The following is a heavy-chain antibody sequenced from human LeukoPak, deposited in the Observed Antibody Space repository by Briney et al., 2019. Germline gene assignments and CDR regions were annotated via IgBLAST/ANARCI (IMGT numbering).Heavy chain of an antibody. Sequence: PSETLSLTCTVSGGSISSGSYYWSWIRQPAGKGLEWIGRIYTSGSTNYNPSLKSRVTISVDTSKNQFSLKLSSVTAADTAVYYCARDWYYYDSSGYYPGGFDPWGQGTLVTVSS. CDR3: ARDWYYYDSSGYYPGGFDP. CDR2: IYTSGST. CDR1: GGSISSGSYY. D-gene: IGHD3-22*01. V-gene: IGHV4-61*02. J-gene: IGHJ5*02.